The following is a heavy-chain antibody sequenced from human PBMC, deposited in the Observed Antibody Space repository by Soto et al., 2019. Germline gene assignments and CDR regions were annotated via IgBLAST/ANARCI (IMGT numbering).Heavy chain of an antibody. J-gene: IGHJ6*03. Sequence: PSETLSLTCAVYGGSFSGYYWSWIRQPPGKGLEWIGEINNSGSTNYNPYIKSRVTISVDTSKNQFSLKLSSVTAADTAVYYCAIGLKGFDILTGYGYYYYYMDVWGKGTTVTVSS. D-gene: IGHD3-9*01. CDR1: GGSFSGYY. V-gene: IGHV4-34*01. CDR2: INNSGST. CDR3: AIGLKGFDILTGYGYYYYYMDV.